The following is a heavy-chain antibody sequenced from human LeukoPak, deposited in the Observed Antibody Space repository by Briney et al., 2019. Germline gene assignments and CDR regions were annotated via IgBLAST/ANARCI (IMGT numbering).Heavy chain of an antibody. J-gene: IGHJ4*02. D-gene: IGHD2-15*01. Sequence: GASVKVSCKASGYTFTSYAMNWVRQVPGQGLEWMGWINTNTGNSTYAQGFTGRFVFSLDTSVSTAYLLISSLKAEDTAVYYCARAYHENCSGGSCYSDFDYWGQGTLVTVSS. CDR3: ARAYHENCSGGSCYSDFDY. V-gene: IGHV7-4-1*02. CDR2: INTNTGNS. CDR1: GYTFTSYA.